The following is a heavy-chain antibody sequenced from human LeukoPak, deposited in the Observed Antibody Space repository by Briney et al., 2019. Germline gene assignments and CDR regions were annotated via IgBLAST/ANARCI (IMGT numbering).Heavy chain of an antibody. Sequence: EASVKVSCKASGFTFTSSAVQWVRQARGQRLGWIGWIVVGSGNTNYAQKFQERVTITRDMSTSTAYMELSSLRSEDTAVYYCAAETMTTVTTEDYWGQGTLVTVSS. V-gene: IGHV1-58*01. J-gene: IGHJ4*02. CDR3: AAETMTTVTTEDY. CDR1: GFTFTSSA. CDR2: IVVGSGNT. D-gene: IGHD4-17*01.